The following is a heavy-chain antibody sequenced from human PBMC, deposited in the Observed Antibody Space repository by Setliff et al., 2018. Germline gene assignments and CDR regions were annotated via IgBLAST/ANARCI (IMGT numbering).Heavy chain of an antibody. CDR3: AREQWLDPPGYYYMDV. Sequence: SETLSLTCTVSGGSISSSGYYWSWIRQPPGKGLEWIGNIYYSGRTYYNPSLKSRVTMSIDTSKNQFSLKLNSVTAADMAVYYCAREQWLDPPGYYYMDVWAKGTTVTVSS. V-gene: IGHV4-39*07. CDR2: IYYSGRT. J-gene: IGHJ6*03. D-gene: IGHD6-19*01. CDR1: GGSISSSGYY.